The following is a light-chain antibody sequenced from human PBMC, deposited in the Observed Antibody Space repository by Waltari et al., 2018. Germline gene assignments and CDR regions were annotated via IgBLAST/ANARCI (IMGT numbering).Light chain of an antibody. CDR2: EGV. CDR1: RSDVGGYNL. Sequence: QSALTQPASVSVSPGQSITISCTGTRSDVGGYNLVSWYQQHPNKAPKLIIYEGVKRPLGVSNRFSGSKSGNTASLTISGLQAEDEADYYCCSYAGGSTFVFGTGTEVTVL. J-gene: IGLJ1*01. V-gene: IGLV2-23*03. CDR3: CSYAGGSTFV.